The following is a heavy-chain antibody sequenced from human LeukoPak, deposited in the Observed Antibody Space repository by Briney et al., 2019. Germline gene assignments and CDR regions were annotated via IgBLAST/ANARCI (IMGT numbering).Heavy chain of an antibody. Sequence: QTGGSLRLSCAASRFTVSSNEMGWVRQAPGKGLEWVSSISGGSTYYADSRKGRFTISRGNSKNTLHLQMNSLRAEDTAVYYCAKDPKVVVITNFDYWGQGTLVTVSS. CDR1: RFTVSSNE. J-gene: IGHJ4*02. V-gene: IGHV3-38-3*01. CDR2: ISGGST. CDR3: AKDPKVVVITNFDY. D-gene: IGHD3-22*01.